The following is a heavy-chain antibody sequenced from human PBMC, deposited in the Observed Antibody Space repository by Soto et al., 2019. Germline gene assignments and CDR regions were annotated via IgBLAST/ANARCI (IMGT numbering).Heavy chain of an antibody. D-gene: IGHD2-8*01. Sequence: QVQLVQSGAEVKKPGASVKISCKASGYTFTSYYMHWVRQALEQGLEWMGIVNPSGGSTNYAQKFQGRVARTRDTSTSTVYMELNSLRSEDTAVYYCARPPYPGCINAVCYPLDYWGQGTLVTVSS. V-gene: IGHV1-46*01. J-gene: IGHJ4*02. CDR2: VNPSGGST. CDR3: ARPPYPGCINAVCYPLDY. CDR1: GYTFTSYY.